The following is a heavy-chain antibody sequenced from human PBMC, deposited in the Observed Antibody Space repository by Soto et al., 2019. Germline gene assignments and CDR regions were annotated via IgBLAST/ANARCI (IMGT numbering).Heavy chain of an antibody. D-gene: IGHD3-10*01. J-gene: IGHJ6*02. Sequence: GSLRLSCAVSGFTFSSYSMNWVRQAPGKGLEWVSYISSSSSTIYYADSVKGRFTISRDNAKNSLYLQMNSLRDEDTAVYYCATEKDRGYYYYGMDVWGQGTTVTVSS. CDR2: ISSSSSTI. CDR3: ATEKDRGYYYYGMDV. CDR1: GFTFSSYS. V-gene: IGHV3-48*02.